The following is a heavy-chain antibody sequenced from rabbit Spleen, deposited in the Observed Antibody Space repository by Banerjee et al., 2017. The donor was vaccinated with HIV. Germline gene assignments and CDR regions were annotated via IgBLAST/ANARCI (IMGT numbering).Heavy chain of an antibody. CDR1: GFSFNEFSFNSGYD. J-gene: IGHJ4*01. CDR2: IDLLFGTT. CDR3: ARADTSDVSFKL. Sequence: QSLEESGGGLVKPGASLTLTCKASGFSFNEFSFNSGYDMCWVRQAPGKGLEWIGYIDLLFGTTYYANWVNGRFTISSHNAQNTLYLQLHSLTAADTATYFCARADTSDVSFKLWGQGTLVTVS. V-gene: IGHV1S40*01. D-gene: IGHD1-1*01.